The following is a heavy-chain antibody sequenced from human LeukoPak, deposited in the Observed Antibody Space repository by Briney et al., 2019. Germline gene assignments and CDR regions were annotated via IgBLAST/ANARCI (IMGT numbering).Heavy chain of an antibody. CDR1: GFTFSSYG. V-gene: IGHV3-33*03. CDR2: IWYDGSNK. J-gene: IGHJ4*02. CDR3: VASRWSGALDF. D-gene: IGHD3-3*01. Sequence: GGSLRLSCAASGFTFSSYGMHWVRQAPGKGLEWVAVIWYDGSNKYYADSVKGRFTISRDNAKHALYLQMDSLKDEDTAVYYCVASRWSGALDFWGQGSLVTVS.